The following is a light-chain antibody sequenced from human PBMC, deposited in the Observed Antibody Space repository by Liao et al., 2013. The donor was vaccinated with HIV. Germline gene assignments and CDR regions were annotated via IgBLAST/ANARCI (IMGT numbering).Light chain of an antibody. CDR1: KLGDKY. Sequence: SYELTQAPSVSVSPGQTAIITCSGDKLGDKYACWYQQKPGQSPVLVIYQDTKRPSGIPERFSGSNSGNTATLTISGIQAMDEADYYCQAWDSSTVVFGGGTKLTVL. V-gene: IGLV3-1*01. CDR2: QDT. CDR3: QAWDSSTVV. J-gene: IGLJ2*01.